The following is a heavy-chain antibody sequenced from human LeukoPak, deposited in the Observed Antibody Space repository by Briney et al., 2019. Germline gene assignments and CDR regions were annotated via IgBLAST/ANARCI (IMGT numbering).Heavy chain of an antibody. V-gene: IGHV1-24*01. D-gene: IGHD6-13*01. CDR1: GYTLTELS. CDR3: ATDISIAAAGTAFDY. CDR2: FDPEDGET. J-gene: IGHJ4*02. Sequence: GASVKVSCKVSGYTLTELSMHWVRQAPGKGLEWMGGFDPEDGETIYAQKFQGRVTMTEDTSTDTAYVELSSLRSEDTAMYYCATDISIAAAGTAFDYWGQGTLVTVSS.